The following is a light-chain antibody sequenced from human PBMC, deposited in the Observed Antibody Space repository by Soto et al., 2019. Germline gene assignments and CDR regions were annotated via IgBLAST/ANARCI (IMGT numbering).Light chain of an antibody. CDR3: QLYGGSPTRGT. CDR1: QSVNDNH. Sequence: EVVLTQSPGTLSLSPGARATLSCRASQSVNDNHLAWYQQKGGQAPRLLIYGAYTRATGVPERFRGSGFGTCYRLINNRLEPEHFALCYCQLYGGSPTRGTFGPGTTV. CDR2: GAY. V-gene: IGKV3-20*01. J-gene: IGKJ3*01.